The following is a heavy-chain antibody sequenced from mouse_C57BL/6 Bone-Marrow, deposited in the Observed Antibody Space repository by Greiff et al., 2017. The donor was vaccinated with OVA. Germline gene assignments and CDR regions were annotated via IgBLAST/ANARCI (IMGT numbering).Heavy chain of an antibody. CDR3: ARPLYPLAY. Sequence: EVQLQQSGPVLVKPGASVKMSCKASGYTFTDYYMNWVKQSHGKSLEWIGVINPYNGGTSYNQKFKGKATLTVDKSSSTAYMELNSLTSEDSAVYYCARPLYPLAYWGQGTLVTVSA. CDR2: INPYNGGT. D-gene: IGHD2-1*01. V-gene: IGHV1-19*01. J-gene: IGHJ3*01. CDR1: GYTFTDYY.